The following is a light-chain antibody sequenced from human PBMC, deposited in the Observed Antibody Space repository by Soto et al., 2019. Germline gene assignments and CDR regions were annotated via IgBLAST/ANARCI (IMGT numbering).Light chain of an antibody. V-gene: IGKV3-11*01. CDR2: DAS. CDR3: QQRGNWPPIT. CDR1: QSVSSD. Sequence: EIVLTQSPATLSLSPGERATLSCRASQSVSSDLAWYQQKPGQAPRLLIYDASNRATGIPARFSGSGSGTDFTLTISSLETEDFAVYYCQQRGNWPPITFGQGTRLEIK. J-gene: IGKJ5*01.